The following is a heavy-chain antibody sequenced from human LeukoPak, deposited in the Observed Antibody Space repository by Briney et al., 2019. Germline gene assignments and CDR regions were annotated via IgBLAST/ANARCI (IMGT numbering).Heavy chain of an antibody. D-gene: IGHD3-10*01. CDR3: ATERGHGSGSYYVDQP. CDR1: GYTLTELS. CDR2: FDPEDGET. Sequence: ASVKVSCKVSGYTLTELSMHWVRQAPGKGLEWMGGFDPEDGETIYARKFQGRVTMTEDTSTDTAYMELSSLRSEDTAVYYCATERGHGSGSYYVDQPWGQGTLVTVSS. V-gene: IGHV1-24*01. J-gene: IGHJ5*02.